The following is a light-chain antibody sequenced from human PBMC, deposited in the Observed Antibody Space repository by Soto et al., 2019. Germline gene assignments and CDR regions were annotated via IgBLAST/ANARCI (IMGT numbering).Light chain of an antibody. V-gene: IGKV3-20*01. J-gene: IGKJ1*01. CDR3: QQYVISPWT. CDR1: QTVSNSY. Sequence: EIVLTQSPGTLSLSPGERATLSCRASQTVSNSYIAWYQRTPGQAPRLLIYGASSRATGIPDRFSGSGSGTDFTLTISRLEPEDSAVYYCQQYVISPWTFGQGIKVEIK. CDR2: GAS.